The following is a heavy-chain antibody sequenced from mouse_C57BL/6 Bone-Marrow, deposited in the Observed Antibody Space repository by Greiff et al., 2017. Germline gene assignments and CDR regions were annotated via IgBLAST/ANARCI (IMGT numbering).Heavy chain of an antibody. CDR3: ACSSWAWCAY. V-gene: IGHV5-6*02. CDR1: GFTFSSYG. CDR2: ISSGGSYT. J-gene: IGHJ3*01. D-gene: IGHD1-1*01. Sequence: DVMLVESGGDLVKPGGSLKLSCAASGFTFSSYGMSWVRQTPDKRLEWVATISSGGSYTYYPDSVKGRFTISRDNAKNTLYLQMSSLKSEDTAMYYCACSSWAWCAYWGQGTLVTVSA.